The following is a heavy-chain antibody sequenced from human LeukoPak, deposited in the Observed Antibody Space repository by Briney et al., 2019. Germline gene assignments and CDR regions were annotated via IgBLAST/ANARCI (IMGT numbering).Heavy chain of an antibody. Sequence: GGSLRLSCAASGFDFSTYAINWVRQAPGKGLEWVSSISTMSNYIFYGDSVKGRFTISRDNAKNSVYLQMNSLGPEDTAVYYCSRDRLGGLDLWGQGTLVTVSS. D-gene: IGHD5-12*01. CDR2: ISTMSNYI. J-gene: IGHJ5*02. CDR3: SRDRLGGLDL. CDR1: GFDFSTYA. V-gene: IGHV3-21*01.